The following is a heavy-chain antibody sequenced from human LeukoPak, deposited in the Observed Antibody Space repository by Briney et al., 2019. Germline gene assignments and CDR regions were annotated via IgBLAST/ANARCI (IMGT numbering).Heavy chain of an antibody. CDR1: RFTLTTIC. J-gene: IGHJ4*02. CDR3: ARAPLVGFLEWLSFDY. CDR2: IWYDGSNK. D-gene: IGHD3-3*01. V-gene: IGHV3-33*01. Sequence: PGRSLTLSWAADRFTLTTICMGWVRQAPGKGLEWVAVIWYDGSNKYYADSVKGRFTISRDNSKNTLYLQMNSLRAEDTAVYYCARAPLVGFLEWLSFDYWGQGTLVTVSS.